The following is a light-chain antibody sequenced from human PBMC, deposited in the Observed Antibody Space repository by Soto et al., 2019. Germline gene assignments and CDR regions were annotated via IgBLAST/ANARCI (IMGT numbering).Light chain of an antibody. Sequence: QTVVTKSHSVYGADAVRVNIFCTWSEKNIGADYAVHLYQHLPATAPKLLLTGDTSRPSGLPDRFSGSKSGASASLAITYLQAEDEADYYCQSYDSRLSGSVFGTGTKVTVL. J-gene: IGLJ1*01. CDR1: EKNIGADYA. CDR3: QSYDSRLSGSV. CDR2: GDT. V-gene: IGLV1-40*01.